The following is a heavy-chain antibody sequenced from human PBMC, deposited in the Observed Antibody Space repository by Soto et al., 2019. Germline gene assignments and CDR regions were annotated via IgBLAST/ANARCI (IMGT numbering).Heavy chain of an antibody. V-gene: IGHV4-39*01. Sequence: QLQLQESGPGLVKPSETLSLTCTVSGGSISSSSYYWGWIRQPPGKGLEWIGSIYYSGSTYYNPSLKSRVTISVDTSKNQFSLKLSSVTAADTAVYYCARHDSEYSSSGDWFDPWGQGTLVTVSS. CDR1: GGSISSSSYY. CDR2: IYYSGST. D-gene: IGHD6-6*01. CDR3: ARHDSEYSSSGDWFDP. J-gene: IGHJ5*02.